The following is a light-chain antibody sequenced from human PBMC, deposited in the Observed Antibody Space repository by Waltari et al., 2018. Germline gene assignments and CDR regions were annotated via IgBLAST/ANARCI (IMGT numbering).Light chain of an antibody. CDR2: DAS. J-gene: IGKJ3*01. CDR3: QQYDTVPLT. CDR1: LHIGNY. V-gene: IGKV1-33*01. Sequence: DIQMTQSPSSLSASVGDRVTIPCQASLHIGNYLNWFQQKPGKAPKLLIYDASNLETDVPSRFSGTGSGTHFTFTISSLQPEDFATYYCQQYDTVPLTFGPGTKVDI.